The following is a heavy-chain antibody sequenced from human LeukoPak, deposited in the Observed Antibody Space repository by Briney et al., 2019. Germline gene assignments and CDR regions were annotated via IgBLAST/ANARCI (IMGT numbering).Heavy chain of an antibody. J-gene: IGHJ4*02. D-gene: IGHD6-19*01. V-gene: IGHV3-7*01. CDR1: GFTFSSYW. Sequence: GGSLRLSCAASGFTFSSYWMSWVRQAPGKGLEWVANIKQDGSEKYYVDSVKGRFTISRDNSKNSLYLQMNSLRAEDTAVYYCARGLSGYSSSLGYWGQGTLVTVSS. CDR2: IKQDGSEK. CDR3: ARGLSGYSSSLGY.